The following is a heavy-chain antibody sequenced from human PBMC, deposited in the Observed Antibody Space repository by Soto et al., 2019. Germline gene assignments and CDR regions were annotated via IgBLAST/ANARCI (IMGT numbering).Heavy chain of an antibody. CDR2: ISAYNGNT. D-gene: IGHD5-12*01. Sequence: ASVKVSCKASGYTFTNFGISWVRQAPGQGLEWMGWISAYNGNTNYAQKFQGRVTMTTDTSTSTAYMELRSLRSDDTAVYYCATKDPSGRVASIVATYYYYGMDVWGQGTTVTVSS. V-gene: IGHV1-18*01. J-gene: IGHJ6*01. CDR1: GYTFTNFG. CDR3: ATKDPSGRVASIVATYYYYGMDV.